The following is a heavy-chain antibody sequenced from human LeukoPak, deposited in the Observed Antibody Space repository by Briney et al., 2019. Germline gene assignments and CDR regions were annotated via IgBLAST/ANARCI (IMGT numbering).Heavy chain of an antibody. CDR1: GFTFSSYS. Sequence: PGGSLRLSCAASGFTFSSYSMNWVRQAPGKGLEWVSSISSSSSYIYYADSVKGRFTISRDNAKNSLYLQMNSLRAEDTAVYYCARRLDTAMVQDFDYWGQGTLVTVSS. CDR2: ISSSSSYI. CDR3: ARRLDTAMVQDFDY. J-gene: IGHJ4*02. D-gene: IGHD5-18*01. V-gene: IGHV3-21*01.